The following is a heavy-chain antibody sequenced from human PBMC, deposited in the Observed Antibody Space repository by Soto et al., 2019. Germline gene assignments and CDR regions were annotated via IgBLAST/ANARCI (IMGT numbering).Heavy chain of an antibody. V-gene: IGHV3-30*18. CDR1: GFTFSSYG. J-gene: IGHJ4*02. Sequence: VQLVESGGGVVQPGRSLRLSCAASGFTFSSYGMHWVRQAPGKGLEWVAVISYDGSNKYYADSVKGRFTISRDNSKNTLYLQMNSLRAEDTAVYYCAKDGGGIAVAGTVEDYFDYWGQGTLVTVSS. D-gene: IGHD6-19*01. CDR3: AKDGGGIAVAGTVEDYFDY. CDR2: ISYDGSNK.